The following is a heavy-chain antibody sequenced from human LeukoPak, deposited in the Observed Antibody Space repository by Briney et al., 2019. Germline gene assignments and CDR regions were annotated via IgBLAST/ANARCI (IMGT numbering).Heavy chain of an antibody. Sequence: GGSLRLSCAASGFTFSSYAMSWVRQAPGKGLEWVSAFSGSGGSTYYADSVKGRFTISRDNSKNTLYLQMNSLRAEDTAVYYCAKGSIVVVPAARVDYWGQGTLVTVSS. CDR2: FSGSGGST. CDR1: GFTFSSYA. CDR3: AKGSIVVVPAARVDY. D-gene: IGHD2-2*01. J-gene: IGHJ4*02. V-gene: IGHV3-23*01.